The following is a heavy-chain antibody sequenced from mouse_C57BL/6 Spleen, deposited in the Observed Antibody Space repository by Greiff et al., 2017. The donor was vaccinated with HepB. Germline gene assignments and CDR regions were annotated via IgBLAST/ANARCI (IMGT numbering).Heavy chain of an antibody. D-gene: IGHD2-1*01. Sequence: QVHVKQPGTELVKPGASVKLSCKASGYTFTSYWMHWVKQRPGQGLEWIGNINPSNGGTNYNEKFKSKATLTVDKSSSTAYMQLSSLTSEDSAVYYCAREGVYYGLAYWGQGTLVTVSA. CDR3: AREGVYYGLAY. CDR2: INPSNGGT. J-gene: IGHJ3*01. CDR1: GYTFTSYW. V-gene: IGHV1-53*01.